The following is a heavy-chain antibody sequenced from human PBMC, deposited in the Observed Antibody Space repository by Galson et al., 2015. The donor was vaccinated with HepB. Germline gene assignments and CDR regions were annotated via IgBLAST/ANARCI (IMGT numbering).Heavy chain of an antibody. CDR1: GDSTSSSDHY. Sequence: LSLTCTVSGDSTSSSDHYWGWIRQPPGRGLEWIGSIYYSGSTYYNPSLKSRLTISVDTSKNQFSLNLNSVTATDTAVYFCARHNLLASASQFDYWGQGTLVTVSS. J-gene: IGHJ4*02. CDR3: ARHNLLASASQFDY. D-gene: IGHD3-10*02. CDR2: IYYSGST. V-gene: IGHV4-39*01.